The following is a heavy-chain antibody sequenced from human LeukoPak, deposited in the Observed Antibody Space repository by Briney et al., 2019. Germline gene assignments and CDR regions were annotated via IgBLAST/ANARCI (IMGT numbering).Heavy chain of an antibody. CDR2: INPNSGNT. CDR3: ARTPLYYDILTGYYGGAFDI. D-gene: IGHD3-9*01. CDR1: GYTFTGYY. Sequence: ASVKVSCKASGYTFTGYYMHWVRQAPGQGLEWMGWINPNSGNTGYAQKFQGRVTMTRNTSISTAYMELSSLRSEDTAVYYCARTPLYYDILTGYYGGAFDIWGQGTMVTVSS. J-gene: IGHJ3*02. V-gene: IGHV1-8*02.